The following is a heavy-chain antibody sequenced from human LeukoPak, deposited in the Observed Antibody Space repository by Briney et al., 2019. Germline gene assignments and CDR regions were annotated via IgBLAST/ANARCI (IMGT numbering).Heavy chain of an antibody. J-gene: IGHJ4*02. D-gene: IGHD4-23*01. CDR2: IYDTGTT. CDR3: AGYGGNSF. CDR1: GFTFSSYA. Sequence: GRSLRLSCAASGFTFSSYAMHWVRQAPGKGLECVSNIYDTGTTYYADSVKGRVSISRDNAKNTVYLQMNGLRAEDTAVYYCAGYGGNSFWGQGTLVTVSS. V-gene: IGHV3-66*01.